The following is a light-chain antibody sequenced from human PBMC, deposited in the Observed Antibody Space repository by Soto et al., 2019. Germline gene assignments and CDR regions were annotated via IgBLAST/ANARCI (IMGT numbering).Light chain of an antibody. CDR1: QNINKW. CDR3: QEYHSYSWT. V-gene: IGKV1-5*03. CDR2: EAS. J-gene: IGKJ1*01. Sequence: DIQMTQSPSTLSASVKDTVTITCRASQNINKWLAWYQQKPGNAPKLLIYEASNLQSGVPSRFSGSASGTEFTLTISSLQPDDFGTYYCQEYHSYSWTFGQGTKVEIK.